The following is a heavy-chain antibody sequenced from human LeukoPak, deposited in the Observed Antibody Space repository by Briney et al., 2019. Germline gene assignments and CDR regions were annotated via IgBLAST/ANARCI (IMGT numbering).Heavy chain of an antibody. J-gene: IGHJ6*02. CDR2: INPNSGNT. CDR1: GYTFTGYY. Sequence: ASVKVSCKASGYTFTGYYMHWVRQAPGQGLEWMGWINPNSGNTGYAQKFQGRVTMTRNTSISTAYMELSSLRSEDTAVYYCARGLSSSWYRNYYGMDVWGQGTTVTVSS. CDR3: ARGLSSSWYRNYYGMDV. V-gene: IGHV1-8*02. D-gene: IGHD6-13*01.